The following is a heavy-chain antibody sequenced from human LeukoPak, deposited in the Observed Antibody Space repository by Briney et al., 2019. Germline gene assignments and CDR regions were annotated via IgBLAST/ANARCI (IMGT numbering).Heavy chain of an antibody. J-gene: IGHJ5*02. D-gene: IGHD3-10*01. V-gene: IGHV1-58*01. Sequence: SVKVSCKASGFTFTSSAVQWVRQARGQRLEWIGWIVVGSGNTNYAQKFQERVTTTRDMSTSTAYMELSSLRSEDTAVYYCAAEPRGSGTRWFDPWGQGTLVTVSS. CDR3: AAEPRGSGTRWFDP. CDR1: GFTFTSSA. CDR2: IVVGSGNT.